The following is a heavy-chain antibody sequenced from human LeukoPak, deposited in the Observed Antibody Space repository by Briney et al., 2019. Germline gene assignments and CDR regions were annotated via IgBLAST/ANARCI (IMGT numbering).Heavy chain of an antibody. V-gene: IGHV4-4*02. CDR2: VNLQGST. CDR1: GGSITSTNY. CDR3: AREGGPSRPLAS. Sequence: SGTLSLTCGVSGGSITSTNYWTWIRQPPGKGLEWIGEVNLQGSTNYNPSLMGRVAISVDRSENHISLQLTSVTAADPAVYYCAREGGPSRPLASSGQGTLVTVSS. J-gene: IGHJ4*02.